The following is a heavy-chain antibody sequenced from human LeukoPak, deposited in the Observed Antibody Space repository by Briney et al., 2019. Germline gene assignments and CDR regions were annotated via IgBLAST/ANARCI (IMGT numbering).Heavy chain of an antibody. J-gene: IGHJ6*03. CDR1: GGYISSYY. D-gene: IGHD5-12*01. Sequence: SETLSLTCSVSGGYISSYYWSWIRQPPGKGLEWIGYIYYSGSTNYNPSLKSRVTISVDTSKNQFSLKLSSVTAADTAVYYCARLSGYGLHYYYHMDVWGKGTTVTVSS. CDR3: ARLSGYGLHYYYHMDV. V-gene: IGHV4-59*01. CDR2: IYYSGST.